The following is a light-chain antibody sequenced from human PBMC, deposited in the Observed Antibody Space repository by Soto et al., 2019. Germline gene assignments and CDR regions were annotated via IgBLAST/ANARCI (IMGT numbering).Light chain of an antibody. CDR3: CSYVGRYTFVF. J-gene: IGLJ2*01. CDR1: SSDVGGSNS. Sequence: QSALTQPRSVSGSPGQSVTISCTGTSSDVGGSNSVSWYQQYPGKAPKLIIYDVVQRPSGVPDRFSGFKFGNTASLTISGLQAEDWADYPCCSYVGRYTFVFFGGGTKLTVL. V-gene: IGLV2-11*01. CDR2: DVV.